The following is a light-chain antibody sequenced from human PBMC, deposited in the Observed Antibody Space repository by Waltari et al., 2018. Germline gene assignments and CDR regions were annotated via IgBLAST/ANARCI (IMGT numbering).Light chain of an antibody. J-gene: IGKJ4*01. V-gene: IGKV2-28*01. CDR2: FGS. Sequence: DIVLPQPPLSLPVTPGEPASISCRSSQSLMHRNRYNYLDWYLQKRGQSPPLLIYFGSTRASGVPDRFSGSGSGTDFTLNISRVEAEDVGVYYCMQPLQTPFTFGGGTKVEIK. CDR3: MQPLQTPFT. CDR1: QSLMHRNRYNY.